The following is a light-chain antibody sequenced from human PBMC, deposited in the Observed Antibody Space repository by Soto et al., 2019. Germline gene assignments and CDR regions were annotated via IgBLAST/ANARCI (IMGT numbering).Light chain of an antibody. Sequence: QSALTQPRSVSGSPVQSVTISCTGTISDVGGYDLVSWYQQHPGKAPKLMIYDVTKRPSGVPDRFYGSRSGNPASLTVSGLQAEDDADHYCCSYAGTYTFYVFGTGTKLTVL. J-gene: IGLJ1*01. CDR2: DVT. V-gene: IGLV2-11*01. CDR1: ISDVGGYDL. CDR3: CSYAGTYTFYV.